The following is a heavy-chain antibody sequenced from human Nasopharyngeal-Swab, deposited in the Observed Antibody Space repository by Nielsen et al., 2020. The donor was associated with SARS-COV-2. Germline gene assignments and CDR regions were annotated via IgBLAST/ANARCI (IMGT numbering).Heavy chain of an antibody. V-gene: IGHV3-74*01. CDR3: ARSYWGAEDV. CDR2: ITSDGTTT. CDR1: GFTFSNYW. J-gene: IGHJ6*04. D-gene: IGHD7-27*01. Sequence: GESLKISCTAYGFTFSNYWMDWVRQVPGKGLLWVSHITSDGTTTSYADSVKGRFTTSRDNAKDTLYLQMNSRRAEDTAVYYCARSYWGAEDVWGKGTTVTVSS.